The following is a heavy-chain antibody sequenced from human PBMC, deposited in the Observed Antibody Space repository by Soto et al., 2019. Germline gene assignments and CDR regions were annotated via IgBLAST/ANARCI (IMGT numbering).Heavy chain of an antibody. D-gene: IGHD2-2*01. J-gene: IGHJ4*02. CDR3: ARRGFSTSWSIYYFDY. Sequence: QVQLQESGPGLVKPSQTLSLTCTVSGDSINSGGYYWTWIRQHPGKGLEWIGYIYYSGTAYYNPSLKSRITISVDTSKNQFSLKLSSVTAVDTAVYYCARRGFSTSWSIYYFDYWGQGTLVTVSS. CDR2: IYYSGTA. CDR1: GDSINSGGYY. V-gene: IGHV4-31*03.